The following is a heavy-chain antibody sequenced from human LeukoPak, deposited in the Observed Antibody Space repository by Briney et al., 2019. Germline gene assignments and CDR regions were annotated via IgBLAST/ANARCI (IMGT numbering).Heavy chain of an antibody. CDR2: ISWNSGSI. Sequence: GGSLRLSCAASGFTFSSYSMNWVRQAPGKGLEWVSGISWNSGSIGYADSVKGRFTISRDNAKNSLYLQMNSLRAEDTALYYCAKSSYGDGMDVWGQGTTVTVSS. J-gene: IGHJ6*02. D-gene: IGHD4-17*01. CDR3: AKSSYGDGMDV. V-gene: IGHV3-9*01. CDR1: GFTFSSYS.